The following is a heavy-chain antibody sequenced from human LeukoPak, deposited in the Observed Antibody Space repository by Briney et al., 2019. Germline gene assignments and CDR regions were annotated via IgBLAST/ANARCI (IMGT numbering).Heavy chain of an antibody. J-gene: IGHJ4*02. CDR2: IFGGGST. D-gene: IGHD6-19*01. CDR1: GLTLSSYA. Sequence: GGSLRLSCAASGLTLSSYAMTWVRQAPGKGLEWVSVIFGGGSTYYADSVKGRFTISRDTSRNTLYLQMNSLRAEDTAVYYCARVLSDSTGWYHFDYWGQGTLVTVSS. V-gene: IGHV3-53*01. CDR3: ARVLSDSTGWYHFDY.